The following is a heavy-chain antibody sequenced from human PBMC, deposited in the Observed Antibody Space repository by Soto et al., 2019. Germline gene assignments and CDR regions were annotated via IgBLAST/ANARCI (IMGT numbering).Heavy chain of an antibody. CDR1: GFTFGNAW. CDR2: IKSKPDGGTT. Sequence: GGSMRLAWAASGFTFGNAWISWVSQAPKGGMEWVGRIKSKPDGGTTDYAEPVQGRFTISTDDSKNTLYMQLNSLKTEDTAVYYCTTDIVVVPAAGFDYWGQGTLVTVSS. D-gene: IGHD2-2*01. V-gene: IGHV3-15*01. CDR3: TTDIVVVPAAGFDY. J-gene: IGHJ4*02.